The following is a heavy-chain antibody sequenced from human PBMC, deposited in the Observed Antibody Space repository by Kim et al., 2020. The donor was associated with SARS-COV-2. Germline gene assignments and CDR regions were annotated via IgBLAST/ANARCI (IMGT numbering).Heavy chain of an antibody. CDR1: GFTFSDYY. V-gene: IGHV3-11*05. D-gene: IGHD6-13*01. CDR2: ISSSSYT. Sequence: GGSLRLSCAASGFTFSDYYMSWIRQAPGKGLEWVSHISSSSYTNYADSVKGRFTISRDNAKNSLYLQMNSLRAEDTAVYYCARDEQIAAAAYYYGMDVWGQGTTVTVSS. CDR3: ARDEQIAAAAYYYGMDV. J-gene: IGHJ6*02.